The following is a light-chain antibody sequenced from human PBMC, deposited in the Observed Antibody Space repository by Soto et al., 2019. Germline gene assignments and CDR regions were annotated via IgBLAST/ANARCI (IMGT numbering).Light chain of an antibody. J-gene: IGLJ2*01. Sequence: QSVLTQPPSVSGAPGQRVTISCTGSSSNIGAGYDVHWYQQFPGTAPKLLIYVNTNRPSGVPDRFSGSKSGTSASLAITGLQAEDEADYYCQTYDSSLSGVVFGEGTKVPVL. CDR2: VNT. CDR1: SSNIGAGYD. V-gene: IGLV1-40*01. CDR3: QTYDSSLSGVV.